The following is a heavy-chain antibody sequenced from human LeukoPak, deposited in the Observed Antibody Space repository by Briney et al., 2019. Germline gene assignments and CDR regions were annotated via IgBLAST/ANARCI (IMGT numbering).Heavy chain of an antibody. D-gene: IGHD5-24*01. J-gene: IGHJ4*02. CDR3: ARARDGYNYAAGY. CDR2: IKQDETEK. V-gene: IGHV3-7*01. Sequence: PGESLRLSCTASGFTFSNFWMGWVRQAPGKGLEWVANIKQDETEKFYLGSVKGRFTISRDNAKNSLYLQMNSLRDEDTAVYYCARARDGYNYAAGYWGQGTLVTVSS. CDR1: GFTFSNFW.